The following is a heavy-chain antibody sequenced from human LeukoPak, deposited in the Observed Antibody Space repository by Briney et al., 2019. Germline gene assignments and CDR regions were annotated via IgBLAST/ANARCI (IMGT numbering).Heavy chain of an antibody. CDR3: AKAWAAAGSPNAY. V-gene: IGHV3-30*18. CDR2: VSYDGKET. J-gene: IGHJ4*02. Sequence: GGSLRLSCAASGFKFSHYAMHWVRQPPGKGLEWVATVSYDGKETYYVDSVKGRFIISRDDSKNTLYLEMNSLRAEDTAVYYCAKAWAAAGSPNAYWGQGTLVTVSS. D-gene: IGHD6-13*01. CDR1: GFKFSHYA.